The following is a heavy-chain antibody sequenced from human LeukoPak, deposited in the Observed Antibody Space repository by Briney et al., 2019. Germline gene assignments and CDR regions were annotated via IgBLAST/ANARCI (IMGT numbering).Heavy chain of an antibody. Sequence: GGSLRLSCAASGFTFSSYAMSWVRQAPGKGLEWVSAISGSGGSTYYADSVKGRFTISRDNSKNTLYPQMNSLRAEDTAVYYCARDRLTDYDFWSGSTLCDYWGQGTLVTVSS. CDR1: GFTFSSYA. CDR3: ARDRLTDYDFWSGSTLCDY. CDR2: ISGSGGST. V-gene: IGHV3-23*01. D-gene: IGHD3-3*01. J-gene: IGHJ4*02.